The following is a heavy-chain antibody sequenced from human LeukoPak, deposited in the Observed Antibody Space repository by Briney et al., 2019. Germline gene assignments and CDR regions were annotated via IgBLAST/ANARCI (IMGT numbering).Heavy chain of an antibody. J-gene: IGHJ6*03. Sequence: ASVKVSCKASGGTFSSYAISWVRQSPGQGLEWMGGIIPIFGTANYAQKFQGRVTITADESTSTAYMELSSLRSEDTAVYYCASPLGGYDYYYYYMDVWGKGTTVTVSS. CDR1: GGTFSSYA. D-gene: IGHD6-25*01. CDR3: ASPLGGYDYYYYYMDV. CDR2: IIPIFGTA. V-gene: IGHV1-69*13.